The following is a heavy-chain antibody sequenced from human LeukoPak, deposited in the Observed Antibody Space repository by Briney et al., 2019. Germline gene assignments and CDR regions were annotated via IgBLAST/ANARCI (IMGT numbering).Heavy chain of an antibody. CDR3: AKRGVEIRVILVGFHKEAYYFDS. CDR1: GITLSNYG. D-gene: IGHD3-22*01. CDR2: ISGSCGST. V-gene: IGHV3-23*01. Sequence: GGSLRLSCRVSGITLSNYGMSWVRQAPGKGLEWVAGISGSCGSTKYADSVKGRFTISRDNPKNTLYLQMTSVRAEDTAVYFCAKRGVEIRVILVGFHKEAYYFDSWGQGALVNVSS. J-gene: IGHJ4*02.